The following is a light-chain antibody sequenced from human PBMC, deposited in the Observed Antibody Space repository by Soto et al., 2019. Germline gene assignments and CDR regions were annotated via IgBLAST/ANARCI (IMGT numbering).Light chain of an antibody. Sequence: EIVLTQSPGTLSLSPGERATLSCRASQSVSSSYLAWYQQKPGQAPRLLIYGASSRATGIPDRFSGSGSGTVFTLTISRLEPEDVAVYYCQQYGSSPPSTFGGGTKLEIK. V-gene: IGKV3-20*01. CDR3: QQYGSSPPST. J-gene: IGKJ2*01. CDR1: QSVSSSY. CDR2: GAS.